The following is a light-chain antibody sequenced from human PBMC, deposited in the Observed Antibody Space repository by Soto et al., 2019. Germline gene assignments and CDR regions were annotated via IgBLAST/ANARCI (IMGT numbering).Light chain of an antibody. J-gene: IGKJ1*01. CDR2: GAS. CDR1: QSVSSSY. CDR3: QQYAGSPKT. Sequence: EIVLTQSPGTLSLSPGERATLSCRASQSVSSSYLAWYQQKPGQGPRLLIYGASSRATGIPDRFRGSGSGTVFTLTISRLEPEDFAVYYCQQYAGSPKTFGQGTKV. V-gene: IGKV3-20*01.